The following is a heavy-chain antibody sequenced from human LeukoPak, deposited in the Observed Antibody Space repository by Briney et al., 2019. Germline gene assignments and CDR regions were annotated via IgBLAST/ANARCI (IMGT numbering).Heavy chain of an antibody. CDR3: ASDLFRGVYRSLDY. CDR2: IWYDGSNK. CDR1: GFTFSSYG. J-gene: IGHJ4*02. D-gene: IGHD3-10*01. Sequence: GRSLRLSCAASGFTFSSYGMHWVRQAPGKGLEWVAVIWYDGSNKYYADSVKGRFTISRDNSKNTLHLQMNSLRAEDTAVYYCASDLFRGVYRSLDYWGQGTLVTVSS. V-gene: IGHV3-33*01.